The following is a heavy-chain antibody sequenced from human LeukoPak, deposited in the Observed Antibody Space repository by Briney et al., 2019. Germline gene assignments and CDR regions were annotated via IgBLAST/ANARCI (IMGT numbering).Heavy chain of an antibody. V-gene: IGHV4-31*11. Sequence: PSQTLSLTCAVSGGSITTSGYYWAWIRQHPGEGLEWIGHIFYSGRTLYNPSLRSRVTVSVDTSKNQFSLKLTSVTAADTALYYCVRGFEGDVDIVSTDWFDPWGQGTLVTVSS. D-gene: IGHD5/OR15-5a*01. CDR3: VRGFEGDVDIVSTDWFDP. J-gene: IGHJ5*02. CDR2: IFYSGRT. CDR1: GGSITTSGYY.